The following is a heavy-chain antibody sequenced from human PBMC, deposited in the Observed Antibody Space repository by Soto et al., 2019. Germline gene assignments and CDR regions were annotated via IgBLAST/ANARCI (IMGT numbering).Heavy chain of an antibody. V-gene: IGHV1-69*12. CDR2: IIPIFGTA. D-gene: IGHD3-16*01. Sequence: QVQLVQSGAEVKKPGSSVKVSCKASGGTFSSYAIDWVRQAPGQGLEWMGGIIPIFGTADYAQKFQGRVTVTADESTSTAYRELSSLRSEDTAGYYCARGQTGGGWGYYFTTGAREPWSPSPQ. J-gene: IGHJ4*02. CDR1: GGTFSSYA. CDR3: ARGQTGGGWGYYFTT.